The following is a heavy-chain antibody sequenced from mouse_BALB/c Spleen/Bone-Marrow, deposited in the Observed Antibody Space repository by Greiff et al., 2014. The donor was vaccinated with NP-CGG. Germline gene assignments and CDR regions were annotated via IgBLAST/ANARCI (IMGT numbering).Heavy chain of an antibody. CDR2: IYPGSGST. Sequence: LKESGSELVRPGASVKLSCKASGYTFTSYWMHWVKQRPGQGLEWIGNIYPGSGSTNYEEKFKSKATLTVDTSSSTAYMQLSSLTSEDSAVYYCTRSFPYWGQGTLVTVSA. CDR3: TRSFPY. V-gene: IGHV1S22*01. CDR1: GYTFTSYW. J-gene: IGHJ3*01.